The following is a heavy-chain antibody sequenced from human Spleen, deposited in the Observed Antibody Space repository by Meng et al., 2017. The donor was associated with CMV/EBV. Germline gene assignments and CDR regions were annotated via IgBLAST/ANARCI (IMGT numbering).Heavy chain of an antibody. D-gene: IGHD2-2*01. V-gene: IGHV3-13*01. J-gene: IGHJ4*02. CDR2: IGTLHDT. CDR1: GFTFSDYD. Sequence: GGSLRLSCASSGFTFSDYDMHWVRQLPGKGLEWLSAIGTLHDTFYPDSVKGRFTISRDNAKNSLFLQMNSLRADDTAIYYCASEGVETTSKRYFDYWGRGTLVTVSS. CDR3: ASEGVETTSKRYFDY.